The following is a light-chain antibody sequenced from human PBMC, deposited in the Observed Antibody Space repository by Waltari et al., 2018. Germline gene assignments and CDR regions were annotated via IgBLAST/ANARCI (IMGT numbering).Light chain of an antibody. Sequence: QSALTQPPSAAGSPGQSVTISCTGTSSDVGGYNSVSWYQPHPGEAPKLMIYEVTKRPSGVPDRFSGSKSGNTASLTVSGLQAEDEADYYCSSYAGSNNLVFGGGTKLTVL. V-gene: IGLV2-8*01. CDR3: SSYAGSNNLV. CDR1: SSDVGGYNS. CDR2: EVT. J-gene: IGLJ2*01.